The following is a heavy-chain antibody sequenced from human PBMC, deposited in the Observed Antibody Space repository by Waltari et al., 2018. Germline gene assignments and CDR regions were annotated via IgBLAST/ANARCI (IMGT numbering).Heavy chain of an antibody. J-gene: IGHJ4*02. Sequence: QVQLQQWGAGLLKPSETLSLTCAVYGGSFSGYYWRWIRQPPGKGLEWIGEINHSGSTNYNPYLKSRFTISVDTSKNQFSLKLSSVTAADTAVYYCAIRGYSYGSDFDYWGQGTLVTVSS. V-gene: IGHV4-34*01. CDR1: GGSFSGYY. D-gene: IGHD5-18*01. CDR2: INHSGST. CDR3: AIRGYSYGSDFDY.